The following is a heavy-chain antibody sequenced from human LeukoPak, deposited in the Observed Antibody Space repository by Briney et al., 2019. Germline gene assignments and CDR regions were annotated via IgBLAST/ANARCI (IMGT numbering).Heavy chain of an antibody. J-gene: IGHJ4*02. CDR3: VRHNYGYDY. Sequence: GGSLRLSCAASGFTYNTYWMHWVRQAPGEGPVWVAHILNDGGSTSYADSVKGRFIISRDNAKNTLSLQMNSLRAEDTAVYYCVRHNYGYDYWGQGTPVTVSS. CDR2: ILNDGGST. V-gene: IGHV3-74*01. CDR1: GFTYNTYW. D-gene: IGHD5-18*01.